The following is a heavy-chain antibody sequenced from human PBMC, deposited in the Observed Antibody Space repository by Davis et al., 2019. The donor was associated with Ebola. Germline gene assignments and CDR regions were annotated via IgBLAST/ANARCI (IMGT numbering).Heavy chain of an antibody. J-gene: IGHJ6*02. CDR3: ARGGIAVADSYGMDV. V-gene: IGHV1-46*01. Sequence: ASVKVSCKASGYSFTSYYMHWVRQAPGQGLEWMGLINPSAGSTSYAQKFQGRVTMTRGTSTRTVYMELSSLRSEDTAVYYCARGGIAVADSYGMDVWGQGTTVTVSS. CDR2: INPSAGST. CDR1: GYSFTSYY. D-gene: IGHD6-19*01.